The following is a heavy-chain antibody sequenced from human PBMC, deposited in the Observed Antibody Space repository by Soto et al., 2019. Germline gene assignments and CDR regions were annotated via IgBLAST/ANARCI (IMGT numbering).Heavy chain of an antibody. V-gene: IGHV4-59*01. D-gene: IGHD6-19*01. CDR1: GGSISSYY. J-gene: IGHJ4*02. CDR2: IYYSGST. CDR3: ARVYRPGPYSSGWYYFDY. Sequence: PSETLFLTCTVSGGSISSYYWSWIRQPPGKGLEWIGYIYYSGSTNYNPSLKSRVTISVDTSKNQFSLKLSSVTAADTAVYYCARVYRPGPYSSGWYYFDYWGQGTLVTVSS.